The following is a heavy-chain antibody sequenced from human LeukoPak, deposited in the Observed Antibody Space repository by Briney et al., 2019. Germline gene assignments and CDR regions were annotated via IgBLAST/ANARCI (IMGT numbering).Heavy chain of an antibody. CDR1: GGSISSCSYY. V-gene: IGHV4-39*01. D-gene: IGHD1-26*01. CDR3: ARHEECELLLAWFDP. J-gene: IGHJ5*02. Sequence: KPSETLSLTCTVSGGSISSCSYYWGWIRQPPGKGMEWIGSIYYSGSTYYNPSLKSRVTISVDTSKNQFSLKLSSVTAADTAVYYCARHEECELLLAWFDPWGQGTLVTVSS. CDR2: IYYSGST.